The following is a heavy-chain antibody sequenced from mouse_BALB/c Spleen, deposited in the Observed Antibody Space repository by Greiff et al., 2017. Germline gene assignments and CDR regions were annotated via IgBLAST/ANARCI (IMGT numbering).Heavy chain of an antibody. CDR1: GYTFTSYW. CDR3: TRGNEGYYFDY. CDR2: IYPGSGST. V-gene: IGHV1S22*01. D-gene: IGHD1-2*01. Sequence: LQQSGSELVRPGASVKLSCKASGYTFTSYWMHWVKQRPGQGLEWIGNIYPGSGSTNYDDKFKSKATLTVDTSSSTAYMQLSSLTSEDSAVYYCTRGNEGYYFDYWGQGTTLTVSS. J-gene: IGHJ2*01.